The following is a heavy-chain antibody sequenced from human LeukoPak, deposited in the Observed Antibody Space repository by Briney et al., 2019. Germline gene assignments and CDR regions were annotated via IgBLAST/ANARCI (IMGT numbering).Heavy chain of an antibody. CDR3: TRDKRSGSYFGY. Sequence: TGGSLRLSCTASGFTFGDYAMTWVRQAPGKGLEWVGFIRSKPYGGTTEYAASVKGRFTISRDDSKSIAYLQMNSLKTEDTAVCYCTRDKRSGSYFGYWGQGTLVTASS. D-gene: IGHD1-26*01. CDR1: GFTFGDYA. V-gene: IGHV3-49*04. CDR2: IRSKPYGGTT. J-gene: IGHJ4*02.